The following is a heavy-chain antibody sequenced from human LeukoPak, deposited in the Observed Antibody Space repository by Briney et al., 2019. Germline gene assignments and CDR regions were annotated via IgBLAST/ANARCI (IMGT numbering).Heavy chain of an antibody. J-gene: IGHJ4*02. Sequence: GGSLRLSCAASGFTFSSNSMSWVRQAPGKGLEWVGRIKSKTDGGTTDYAAPVKGRFTISRDDSKNTLYLQMNSLKTEDTAAYYCTTDLAYGDYDYWGQGTLVTVSS. V-gene: IGHV3-15*01. CDR2: IKSKTDGGTT. CDR1: GFTFSSNS. CDR3: TTDLAYGDYDY. D-gene: IGHD4-17*01.